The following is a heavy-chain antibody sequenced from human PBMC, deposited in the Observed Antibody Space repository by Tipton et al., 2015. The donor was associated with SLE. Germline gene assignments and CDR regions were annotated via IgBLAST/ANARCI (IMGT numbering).Heavy chain of an antibody. Sequence: SLRLPCAASGFTFSSYWMSWVRQAPGKGLEWVANIKQDGSEKYYVDSVKGRFTISRDNAKNSLYLQMNSLRAEDTAVYYCARDGRGVTMDRGVIIYFDYWGQGTLVTVSS. CDR1: GFTFSSYW. J-gene: IGHJ4*02. CDR2: IKQDGSEK. D-gene: IGHD3-10*01. V-gene: IGHV3-7*03. CDR3: ARDGRGVTMDRGVIIYFDY.